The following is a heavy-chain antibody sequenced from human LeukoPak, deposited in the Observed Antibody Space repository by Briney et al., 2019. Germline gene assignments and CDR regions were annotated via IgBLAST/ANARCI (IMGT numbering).Heavy chain of an antibody. CDR2: INHSGST. Sequence: SETLSLTCAVYGGSFSGYYWSWIRQPPGKGLEWIGEINHSGSTNYNPSLKSRVTISVDTSKNQFSLKLSSATAADTAVYYCARNDFWSGYYDYWGQGTLVTVSS. V-gene: IGHV4-34*01. J-gene: IGHJ4*02. CDR1: GGSFSGYY. CDR3: ARNDFWSGYYDY. D-gene: IGHD3-3*01.